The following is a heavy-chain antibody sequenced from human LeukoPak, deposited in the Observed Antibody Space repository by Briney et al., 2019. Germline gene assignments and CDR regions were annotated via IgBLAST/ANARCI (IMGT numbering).Heavy chain of an antibody. J-gene: IGHJ4*02. CDR1: GFTFSTYA. D-gene: IGHD3-10*01. V-gene: IGHV3-30-3*01. Sequence: VQPGRSLTLSCAASGFTFSTYAMHWVRQGPGKGLEWVAVISYDGSNKYYADSVKGRFTISRDNSKNTLYLQMSSLSAEDTAVYYCARTTTPHYYGSGSYALGYWGQGTLVTVPS. CDR3: ARTTTPHYYGSGSYALGY. CDR2: ISYDGSNK.